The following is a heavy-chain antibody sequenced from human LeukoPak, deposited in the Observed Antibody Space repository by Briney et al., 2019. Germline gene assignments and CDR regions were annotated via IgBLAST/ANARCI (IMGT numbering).Heavy chain of an antibody. CDR3: AKAGYFDAPDI. D-gene: IGHD1-26*01. Sequence: GASLNVSCKASGYTFSNYGITWVRQAPGQGLEWMGWISTYNGKTNYAQKFQGRLTMTTDSSTSTAYMEMRTLTSDDTAVYYCAKAGYFDAPDIWGQGTMVTVSS. CDR1: GYTFSNYG. CDR2: ISTYNGKT. J-gene: IGHJ3*02. V-gene: IGHV1-18*04.